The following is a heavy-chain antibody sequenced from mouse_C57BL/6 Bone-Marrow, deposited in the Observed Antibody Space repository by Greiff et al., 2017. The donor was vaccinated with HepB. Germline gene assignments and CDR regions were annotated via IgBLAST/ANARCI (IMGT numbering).Heavy chain of an antibody. D-gene: IGHD3-2*02. V-gene: IGHV1-62-2*01. Sequence: QVQLKESGAELVKPGASVKLSCKASGYTFTEYTIHWVKQRSGQGLEWIGWFYPGSGSIKYNEKFKDKATLTADKSSSTVYMELSRLTSEDSAVYFCARHEEDPGQLRLPFAYWGQGTLVTVSA. CDR1: GYTFTEYT. J-gene: IGHJ3*01. CDR2: FYPGSGSI. CDR3: ARHEEDPGQLRLPFAY.